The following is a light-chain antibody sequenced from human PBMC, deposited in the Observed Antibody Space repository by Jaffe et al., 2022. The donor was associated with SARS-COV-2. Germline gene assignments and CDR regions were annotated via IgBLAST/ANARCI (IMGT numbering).Light chain of an antibody. Sequence: EIVLTQSPGTLSLSPGERATLSCRASQSVSSRHLAWFQQKPGRAPRLLIYDASSRATGIPDRFSGSGSGTDFTLTISRLEPEDYAVYYCQQYGSSPYTFGQGTKLEIK. CDR3: QQYGSSPYT. CDR1: QSVSSRH. J-gene: IGKJ2*01. V-gene: IGKV3-20*01. CDR2: DAS.